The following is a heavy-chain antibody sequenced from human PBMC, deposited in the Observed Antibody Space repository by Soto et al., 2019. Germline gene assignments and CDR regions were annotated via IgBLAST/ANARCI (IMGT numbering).Heavy chain of an antibody. Sequence: QITLKESGPTLVKPTQTLTLTCTFSGFSLSTSGVGVGWIRQPPGKALEWLALIYWDDDKRYSPSLKSRLTSTKDTSKNQVLLTMTHTNTVDTATYSCAPRRKYSTGWQGFDYWRQGTLVTVSS. J-gene: IGHJ4*02. V-gene: IGHV2-5*02. CDR2: IYWDDDK. CDR1: GFSLSTSGVG. D-gene: IGHD6-19*01. CDR3: APRRKYSTGWQGFDY.